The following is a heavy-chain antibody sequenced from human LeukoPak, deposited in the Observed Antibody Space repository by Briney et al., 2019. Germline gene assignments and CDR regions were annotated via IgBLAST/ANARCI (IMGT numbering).Heavy chain of an antibody. CDR1: GGSISGYY. D-gene: IGHD4-11*01. J-gene: IGHJ5*02. Sequence: SETLSLTCSVSGGSISGYYWSWIRQPPGKGLEWVGYIYYNGNTNYNPSLKSRVTISVDTSKNQFSLKLSSVTAADTAVYYCARGITTGGHWFDPWGQGTLVTVSS. V-gene: IGHV4-59*08. CDR3: ARGITTGGHWFDP. CDR2: IYYNGNT.